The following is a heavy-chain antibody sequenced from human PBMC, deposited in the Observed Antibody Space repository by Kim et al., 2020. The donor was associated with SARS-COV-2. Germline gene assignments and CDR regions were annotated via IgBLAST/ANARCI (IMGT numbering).Heavy chain of an antibody. CDR1: GFTFSDYY. D-gene: IGHD3-16*02. CDR2: ISSSSSYT. J-gene: IGHJ6*02. V-gene: IGHV3-11*05. Sequence: GGSLRLSCAASGFTFSDYYMSWIRQAPGKGLEWVSYISSSSSYTNYADSVKGRFTISRHNAKNSLYLQMNSLRAEDTAVYYCARVGYDYVWGSYRDYYYYYGMDVWGQGTTVTVSS. CDR3: ARVGYDYVWGSYRDYYYYYGMDV.